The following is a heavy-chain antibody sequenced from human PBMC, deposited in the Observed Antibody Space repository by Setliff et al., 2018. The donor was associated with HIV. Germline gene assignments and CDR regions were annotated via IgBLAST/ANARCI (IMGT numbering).Heavy chain of an antibody. V-gene: IGHV4-4*08. J-gene: IGHJ4*01. CDR3: ARVGGFFVEARPPPDY. CDR1: GGSFSGYY. D-gene: IGHD1-26*01. CDR2: IYTGGSP. Sequence: SETLSLTCAVYGGSFSGYYCSWIRQPPGKGLEWIGHIYTGGSPNYNPSLMSRVTISIDTSTDQLSLKLNSVTAADTAVYYCARVGGFFVEARPPPDYWGHGALVTVSS.